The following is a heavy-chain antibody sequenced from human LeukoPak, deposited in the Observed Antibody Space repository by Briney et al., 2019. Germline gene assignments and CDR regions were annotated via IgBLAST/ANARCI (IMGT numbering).Heavy chain of an antibody. V-gene: IGHV4-31*03. CDR2: IYYSGST. Sequence: SETLSLTCTVSGVSTSSGGYYWSWIRQHPGKGLEWIRYIYYSGSTYYNPSLKSRVTISVDTSKNQFSLKLSSVTAADTAVYYCARVVVVTASPFVDYGMDVWGQGTTVTVSS. D-gene: IGHD2-21*02. CDR3: ARVVVVTASPFVDYGMDV. J-gene: IGHJ6*02. CDR1: GVSTSSGGYY.